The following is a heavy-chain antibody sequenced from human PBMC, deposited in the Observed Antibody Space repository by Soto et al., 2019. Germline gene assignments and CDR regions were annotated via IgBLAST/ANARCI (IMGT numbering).Heavy chain of an antibody. CDR3: ARAMVAATPSYYYYYGMDV. D-gene: IGHD2-15*01. CDR1: GDSVSSNSAA. Sequence: SQTLSLTCAISGDSVSSNSAAWNWIRQSPSGGLEWLGRTYYRSKWYNDYAVSVKSRITINPDTSKNQFSLQLNSVTPEDTAVYYCARAMVAATPSYYYYYGMDVWGQGTTVTVSS. V-gene: IGHV6-1*01. J-gene: IGHJ6*02. CDR2: TYYRSKWYN.